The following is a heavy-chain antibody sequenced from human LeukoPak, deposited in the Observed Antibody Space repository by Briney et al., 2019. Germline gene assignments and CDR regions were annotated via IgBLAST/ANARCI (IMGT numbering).Heavy chain of an antibody. Sequence: GGSLRLSCLASGFTVSTYAMSWVRHAPGKGLEWVSGISGGGGITYYADSVKGRFTTSKDNSTNTLSPQMNSLRAEDTAVYYCAKGSTTGTTGGSFDPWGQGALVTVSS. CDR3: AKGSTTGTTGGSFDP. V-gene: IGHV3-23*01. D-gene: IGHD1-1*01. CDR1: GFTVSTYA. J-gene: IGHJ5*02. CDR2: ISGGGGIT.